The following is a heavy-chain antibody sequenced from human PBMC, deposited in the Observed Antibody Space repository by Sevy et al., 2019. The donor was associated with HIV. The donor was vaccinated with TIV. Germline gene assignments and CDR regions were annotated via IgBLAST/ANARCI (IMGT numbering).Heavy chain of an antibody. CDR2: ISAYNGNT. CDR1: GYTFTSYG. Sequence: ASVKVSCKASGYTFTSYGISWVRQAPGQGLEWMGWISAYNGNTNYAQKLQGRVTMTTDTSTSTAYMELRSQRSDDTAVYYCAREASDYYDSSGYLDYWGQGTLVTVSS. J-gene: IGHJ4*02. V-gene: IGHV1-18*01. CDR3: AREASDYYDSSGYLDY. D-gene: IGHD3-22*01.